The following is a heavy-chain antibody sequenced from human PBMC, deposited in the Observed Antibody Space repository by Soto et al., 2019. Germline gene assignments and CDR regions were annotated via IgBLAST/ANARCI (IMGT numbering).Heavy chain of an antibody. CDR3: AKDLYSSETYTYYCGMDV. V-gene: IGHV3-30*18. J-gene: IGHJ6*02. CDR1: GFTFGRYG. D-gene: IGHD3-10*01. Sequence: GGSLRLSCAASGFTFGRYGMHWVRQAPGKGLEWVAVISYDGSNKFYADSVKGRFTISRDNSKNTLYLQMNSLRAEDTSVYYCAKDLYSSETYTYYCGMDVWGQGTTVTVSS. CDR2: ISYDGSNK.